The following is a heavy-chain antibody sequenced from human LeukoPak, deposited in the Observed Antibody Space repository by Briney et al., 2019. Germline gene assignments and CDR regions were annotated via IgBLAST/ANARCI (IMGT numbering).Heavy chain of an antibody. D-gene: IGHD1-26*01. V-gene: IGHV4-59*01. J-gene: IGHJ4*02. CDR3: AGRTARFFDY. CDR2: IFYSGSS. CDR1: GDSLNSYY. Sequence: SETLSLTCTVSGDSLNSYYWSWIRQPPGEGLQWIGYIFYSGSSNYNASLRSRVAISVDTSKNQFSLKLTSVTAADAAVYYCAGRTARFFDYWGQGILVTVSS.